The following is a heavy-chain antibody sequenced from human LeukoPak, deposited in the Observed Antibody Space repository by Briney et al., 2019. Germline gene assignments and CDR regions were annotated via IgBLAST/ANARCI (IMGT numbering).Heavy chain of an antibody. Sequence: GASVKVSCKASGYTFTSYGISWVRQAPGQGLEWMGWISAYNGNTNYAQKLQGRVTMTTDTSTSTAYMELRSLRSDDTAVYYCARDGRGAVAGFGADYWGQGTLVTVSS. D-gene: IGHD6-19*01. J-gene: IGHJ4*02. CDR3: ARDGRGAVAGFGADY. V-gene: IGHV1-18*01. CDR2: ISAYNGNT. CDR1: GYTFTSYG.